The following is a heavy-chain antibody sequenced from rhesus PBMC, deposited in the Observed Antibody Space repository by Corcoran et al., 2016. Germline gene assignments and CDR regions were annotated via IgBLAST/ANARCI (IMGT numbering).Heavy chain of an antibody. V-gene: IGHV4-173*01. D-gene: IGHD3-28*01. Sequence: QLQLQESGPGLVKPSETLSLTCAVSGGSISSNYWSWIRQPPGKGLEWIGRVTGSGGSTDYNPSLKCRVTISTDTSKNQFSLKLSSVTAADTAVYYCARDHDSGYYGPFDYWGQGVLVTVSS. CDR1: GGSISSNY. J-gene: IGHJ4*01. CDR2: VTGSGGST. CDR3: ARDHDSGYYGPFDY.